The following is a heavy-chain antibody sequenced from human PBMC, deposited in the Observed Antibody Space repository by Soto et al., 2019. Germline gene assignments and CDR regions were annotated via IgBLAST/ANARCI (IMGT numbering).Heavy chain of an antibody. J-gene: IGHJ4*02. CDR1: GFAFSGYW. D-gene: IGHD1-26*01. CDR2: IKQDGSEK. V-gene: IGHV3-7*01. CDR3: ARATSVHAY. Sequence: EVQLVESGGDLVQPGGSVRLSCAASGFAFSGYWMSWVRQAPGKGLEGVANIKQDGSEKYYVDSVKGRFTISRDNAKNSLYLQMNSLRVEDTAVYYCARATSVHAYWGQGTLVTVSS.